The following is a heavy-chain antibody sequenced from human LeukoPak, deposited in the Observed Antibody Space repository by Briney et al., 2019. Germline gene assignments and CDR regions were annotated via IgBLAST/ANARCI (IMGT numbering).Heavy chain of an antibody. J-gene: IGHJ5*02. CDR1: GFTFSNYA. D-gene: IGHD3-10*01. CDR3: ARGISDYYGSGSPPAT. Sequence: GGSLRLSCAASGFTFSNYAMSWVRQAPGKGLEWVSVISGSGDRTYYADSVKGRFTISRDNSKNTLYLQMNSLRAEDTAVYYCARGISDYYGSGSPPATWGQGTLVTVSS. V-gene: IGHV3-23*01. CDR2: ISGSGDRT.